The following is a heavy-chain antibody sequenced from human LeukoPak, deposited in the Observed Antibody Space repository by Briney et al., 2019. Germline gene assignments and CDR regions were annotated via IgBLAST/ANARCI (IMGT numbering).Heavy chain of an antibody. J-gene: IGHJ5*02. CDR1: GYTFTGYY. D-gene: IGHD3-16*02. CDR2: INPNRGGT. V-gene: IGHV1-2*02. Sequence: ASVKVSCKASGYTFTGYYMHWVRQAPGQGLEWMGWINPNRGGTNYAQKFQGRVTMTRDTSISTAYMELNRLRSDDTAVYYCASGTVRLGELSLYNWFDPWGQGTLVTVSS. CDR3: ASGTVRLGELSLYNWFDP.